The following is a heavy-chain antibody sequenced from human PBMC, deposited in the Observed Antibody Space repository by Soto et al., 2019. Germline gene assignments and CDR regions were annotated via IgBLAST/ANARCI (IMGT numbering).Heavy chain of an antibody. Sequence: PGGSLRLSCAGSGFTFSTYEMNWVRQAPGKGLEWVSYIGSSGSTIYYADSVKGRFTISRDNAKNSLYLQMNSLRAEDTAVYYCARVWQVAIDYWGQGTLVTVSS. V-gene: IGHV3-48*03. CDR1: GFTFSTYE. J-gene: IGHJ4*02. CDR3: ARVWQVAIDY. D-gene: IGHD6-19*01. CDR2: IGSSGSTI.